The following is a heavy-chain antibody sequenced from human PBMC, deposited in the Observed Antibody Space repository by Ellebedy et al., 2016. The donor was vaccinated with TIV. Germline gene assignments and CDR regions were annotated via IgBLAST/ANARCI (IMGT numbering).Heavy chain of an antibody. CDR3: ARVQDLEWLLYNYYGMDV. Sequence: GESLKISCAASGFTFSSYVMHWVRQAPGKGLEWVTLISYDGSNKYYADSVKGRFTISRDNSKNTLYLQMNSLRAEDTAVYYCARVQDLEWLLYNYYGMDVWGQGTTVTVSS. V-gene: IGHV3-30-3*01. CDR2: ISYDGSNK. CDR1: GFTFSSYV. D-gene: IGHD3-3*01. J-gene: IGHJ6*02.